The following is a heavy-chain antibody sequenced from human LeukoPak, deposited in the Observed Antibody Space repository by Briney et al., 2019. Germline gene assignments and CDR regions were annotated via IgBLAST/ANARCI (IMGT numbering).Heavy chain of an antibody. Sequence: GGSLRLSCAASGFTFSNAWMSWVRQAPGKGLEWVGRIKSKTDGGTTDYAAPVKGRFTISRDDSKSTPYLQMNSLKTEDTAVYYCTTEGLAGRHGLVGNMDVWGKGTTVTVSS. CDR2: IKSKTDGGTT. V-gene: IGHV3-15*01. J-gene: IGHJ6*03. D-gene: IGHD2-2*01. CDR1: GFTFSNAW. CDR3: TTEGLAGRHGLVGNMDV.